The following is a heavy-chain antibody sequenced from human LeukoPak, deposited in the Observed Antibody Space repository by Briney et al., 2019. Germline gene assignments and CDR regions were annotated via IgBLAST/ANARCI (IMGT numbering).Heavy chain of an antibody. D-gene: IGHD2-15*01. CDR1: GFTFSDYY. CDR2: ISSGGRTI. CDR3: ARPVVAATTPDTSDI. Sequence: PGGSLRLSCAASGFTFSDYYMSWIRQAPGKGLEWVSYISSGGRTIYYADSVKGRFTMSRDNAKNSLYLQMNSLRAEDTAVYYCARPVVAATTPDTSDIWGQGTMVTVSS. J-gene: IGHJ3*02. V-gene: IGHV3-11*04.